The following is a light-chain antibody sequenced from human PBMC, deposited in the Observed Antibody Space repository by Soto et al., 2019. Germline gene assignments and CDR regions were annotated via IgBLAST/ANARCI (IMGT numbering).Light chain of an antibody. Sequence: QSALTQPASVSGSPGQSITISCTGTSSDVGRYNFVSWYQQYPGKAPEVVIYDVNQRPSGVSDRFSGSKSGNTASLTISGVQAEDEADYYCCSYTRDRAYVFGTGTKLTVL. V-gene: IGLV2-23*02. CDR3: CSYTRDRAYV. CDR1: SSDVGRYNF. CDR2: DVN. J-gene: IGLJ1*01.